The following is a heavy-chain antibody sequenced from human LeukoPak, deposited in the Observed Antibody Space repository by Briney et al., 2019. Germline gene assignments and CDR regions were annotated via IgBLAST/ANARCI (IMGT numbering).Heavy chain of an antibody. Sequence: PSETLSLTCTVSGVSISSYYWSWIRQPPGKGLEWIGYIYYSGSTNYNPSLKSRVTISVDTSKNQFSLKLSPVTAADTAVYYCARRRCSGGSCYSYYFDYWGQGTLVTVSS. V-gene: IGHV4-59*08. CDR2: IYYSGST. D-gene: IGHD2-15*01. CDR1: GVSISSYY. CDR3: ARRRCSGGSCYSYYFDY. J-gene: IGHJ4*02.